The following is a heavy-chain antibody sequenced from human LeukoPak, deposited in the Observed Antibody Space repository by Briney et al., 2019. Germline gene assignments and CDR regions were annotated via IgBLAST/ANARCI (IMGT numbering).Heavy chain of an antibody. J-gene: IGHJ4*02. CDR3: ARLPRGAAAGRNTVY. D-gene: IGHD6-13*01. CDR2: INHSGST. CDR1: GGSFSGYY. Sequence: SETLSLTCAVYGGSFSGYYRSWIRQPPGKGLEWIGEINHSGSTNYNPSLKSRVTISVDTSKNQFSLKLSSVTAADTAVYYCARLPRGAAAGRNTVYWGQGTLVTVSS. V-gene: IGHV4-34*01.